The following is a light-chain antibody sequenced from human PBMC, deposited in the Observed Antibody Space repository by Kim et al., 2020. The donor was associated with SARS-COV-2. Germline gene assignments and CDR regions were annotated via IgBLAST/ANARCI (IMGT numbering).Light chain of an antibody. CDR3: QTWGPGIRV. V-gene: IGLV4-69*01. Sequence: QPVLTQSPSASASLGASVKLTCTLSNGHYNYAIAWHQQQPGKGPRYLMKVNSDGSHSKGDGIPDRFSVSSSGAERYLTISSLQSDDEADYYCQTWGPGIRVFGGGTQLTVL. J-gene: IGLJ3*02. CDR1: NGHYNYA. CDR2: VNSDGSH.